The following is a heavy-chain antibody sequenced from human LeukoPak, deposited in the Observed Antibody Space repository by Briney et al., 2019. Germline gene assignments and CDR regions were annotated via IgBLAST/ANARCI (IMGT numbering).Heavy chain of an antibody. V-gene: IGHV3-23*01. J-gene: IGHJ4*02. CDR2: ISGSGTST. CDR3: AKEGCSSTSCLVGGEDY. CDR1: GFTFSNYA. D-gene: IGHD2-2*01. Sequence: PGGSLRLSCAASGFTFSNYAMSWVRQAPGKGLEWVSSISGSGTSTYYAHSVKGRSTISRDNSKNTLYLQMNSLRAEDTAVYYCAKEGCSSTSCLVGGEDYWGQGTLVTVSS.